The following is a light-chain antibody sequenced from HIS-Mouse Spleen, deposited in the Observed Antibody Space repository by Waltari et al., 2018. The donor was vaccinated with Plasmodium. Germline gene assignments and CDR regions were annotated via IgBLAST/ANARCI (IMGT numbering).Light chain of an antibody. Sequence: SYELTQPPSVSVSPGQTARITCSGDALPKTYAYWYQQKSGQAPVLVRYEDSKRPSGIPERFSGSSSGTMATLTISGAQVEDEADYYCYSTDSSGNHRVFGGGTKLTVL. CDR2: EDS. J-gene: IGLJ3*02. V-gene: IGLV3-10*01. CDR3: YSTDSSGNHRV. CDR1: ALPKTY.